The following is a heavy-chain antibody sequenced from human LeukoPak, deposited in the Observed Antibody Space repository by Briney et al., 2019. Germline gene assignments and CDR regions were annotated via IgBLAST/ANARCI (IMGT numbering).Heavy chain of an antibody. J-gene: IGHJ5*02. V-gene: IGHV4-61*02. CDR2: IHTTWST. Sequence: SETLSLTCTVSGGSISSGDYYWTWIRQPAGKGPEWIGRIHTTWSTYYSPSLPTRAPISIDTSNNQFSLRLSSVTDPDSAVYFCARVWNRGWLDPWGQGTLVTVSS. CDR1: GGSISSGDYY. CDR3: ARVWNRGWLDP. D-gene: IGHD7-27*01.